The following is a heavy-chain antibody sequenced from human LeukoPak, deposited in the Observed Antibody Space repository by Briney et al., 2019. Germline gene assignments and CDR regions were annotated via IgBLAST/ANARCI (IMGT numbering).Heavy chain of an antibody. CDR1: GFTVSSNY. CDR3: ARDSVVRGVEY. J-gene: IGHJ4*02. V-gene: IGHV3-53*01. CDR2: FYSGGTT. Sequence: PGGSLRLSCAASGFTVSSNYMTWVRQAPGKGLEWVSVFYSGGTTYYADSVKGRFTISRDNSKNTLYLQMNSLRAEDTAVYYCARDSVVRGVEYWGQGTLVTVSS. D-gene: IGHD3-10*01.